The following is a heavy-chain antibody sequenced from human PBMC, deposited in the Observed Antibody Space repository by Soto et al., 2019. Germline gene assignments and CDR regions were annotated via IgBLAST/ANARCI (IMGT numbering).Heavy chain of an antibody. CDR3: AKAAGSDYYPVDY. Sequence: ESGGGLVQPGGSLRLSCAASGFTFSSYAMSWFRQAPGKGLEWVSSISVSGGSTYYADSVKGRFTISRDNSKSTLFLHMNSLRAEATAVYYCAKAAGSDYYPVDYWGQGTLVTVSS. D-gene: IGHD3-22*01. CDR1: GFTFSSYA. CDR2: ISVSGGST. J-gene: IGHJ4*02. V-gene: IGHV3-23*01.